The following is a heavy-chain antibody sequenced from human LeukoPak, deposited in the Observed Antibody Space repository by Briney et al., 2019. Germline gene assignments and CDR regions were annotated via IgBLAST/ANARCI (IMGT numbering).Heavy chain of an antibody. CDR3: AKEKVAAAGTFYYYYMDV. D-gene: IGHD6-13*01. J-gene: IGHJ6*03. CDR2: ISWDGGST. Sequence: PGGSLRLSCAASGFTFDDYAMHWVRQAPGKGLEWVSLISWDGGSTYYADSVKGRFTISRDNSKNSLYLQMYSLRAEDTALYYCAKEKVAAAGTFYYYYMDVWGKGTTVTVSS. CDR1: GFTFDDYA. V-gene: IGHV3-43D*03.